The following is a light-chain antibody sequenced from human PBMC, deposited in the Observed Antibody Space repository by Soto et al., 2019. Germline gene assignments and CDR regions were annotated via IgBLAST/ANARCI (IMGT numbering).Light chain of an antibody. CDR1: QSFGSW. V-gene: IGKV1-5*03. Sequence: DIRMTQSPSTLSSSVGDRVTITCRASQSFGSWLAWYQQKPGKAPKIRIYKVINLRSGVPSMFSGSGSGIEFILTISTIHPDDFANYNRQHYNNYPNSFGQGTKLVIK. J-gene: IGKJ2*01. CDR2: KVI. CDR3: QHYNNYPNS.